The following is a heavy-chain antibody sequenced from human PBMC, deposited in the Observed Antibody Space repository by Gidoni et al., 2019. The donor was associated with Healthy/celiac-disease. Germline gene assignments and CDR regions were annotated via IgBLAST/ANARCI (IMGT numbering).Heavy chain of an antibody. CDR3: AREGDYGDYYDY. CDR1: CFSFSSYS. CDR2: ISSSSSTI. V-gene: IGHV3-48*02. D-gene: IGHD4-17*01. Sequence: EVQLVESGGGLVQLGGSLRPSCAASCFSFSSYSMNWVRQAPGKGREWVSYISSSSSTIYYADSVKGRFTISRDNAKNSLYLQMNSLRDEDTAVYYCAREGDYGDYYDYWGQGTLVTVSS. J-gene: IGHJ4*02.